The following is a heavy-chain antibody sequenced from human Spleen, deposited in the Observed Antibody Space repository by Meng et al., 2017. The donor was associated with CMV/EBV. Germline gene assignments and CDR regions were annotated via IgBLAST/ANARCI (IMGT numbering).Heavy chain of an antibody. V-gene: IGHV2-5*02. CDR1: GFSLSTSGVG. D-gene: IGHD3-3*01. CDR3: AHAGYDFWSGYSAFDY. J-gene: IGHJ4*02. Sequence: QIPLQVSGPTLVKPTQTLTWTCTFSGFSLSTSGVGVGWIRQPPGKALEWLALIYWDDDKRYSPSLKSRLTITKDTSKNQVVLTMTNMDPVDTATYYCAHAGYDFWSGYSAFDYWGQGTLVTVSS. CDR2: IYWDDDK.